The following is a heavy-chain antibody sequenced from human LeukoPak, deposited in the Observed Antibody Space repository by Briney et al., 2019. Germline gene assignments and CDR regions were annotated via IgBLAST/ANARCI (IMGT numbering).Heavy chain of an antibody. CDR2: VNPKNGGT. Sequence: ASVKVSCKPSGYSFTGYYMHWVRQVPGQGLEWMGWVNPKNGGTNYPQKFQGRVTMTTDTSVGTAYMDLSSLASDDTAVYYCARRGAYFDYWGQGTLVTVSS. V-gene: IGHV1-2*02. CDR3: ARRGAYFDY. J-gene: IGHJ4*02. CDR1: GYSFTGYY. D-gene: IGHD3-16*01.